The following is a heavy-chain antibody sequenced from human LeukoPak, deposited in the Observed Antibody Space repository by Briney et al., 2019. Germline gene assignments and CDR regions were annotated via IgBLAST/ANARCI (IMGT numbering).Heavy chain of an antibody. CDR2: IYHSGST. D-gene: IGHD3-22*01. V-gene: IGHV4-38-2*02. CDR1: GSSISSGYY. CDR3: ARTSYYDSSGYYFGWFDP. J-gene: IGHJ5*02. Sequence: SETLSLTCIVSGSSISSGYYWGWIRQPPGKGLEWIGSIYHSGSTYYNPSLKSRVTISVDTSKNQFSLKLSSVTAADTAVYYCARTSYYDSSGYYFGWFDPWGQGTLVTVSS.